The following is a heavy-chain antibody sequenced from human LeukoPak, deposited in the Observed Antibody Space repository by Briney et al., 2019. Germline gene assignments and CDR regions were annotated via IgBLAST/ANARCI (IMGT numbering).Heavy chain of an antibody. CDR2: IYTSGST. CDR3: AAAINYYYMDV. J-gene: IGHJ6*03. CDR1: GGSISSGSYY. D-gene: IGHD6-25*01. Sequence: SETLSLTCTVSGGSISSGSYYWSWIRQPAGKGLEWIGRIYTSGSTNYNPSLKSRVTISVDTSKNQFSLKLSSVTAADTAVYYCAAAINYYYMDVWGKGTTVTVSS. V-gene: IGHV4-61*02.